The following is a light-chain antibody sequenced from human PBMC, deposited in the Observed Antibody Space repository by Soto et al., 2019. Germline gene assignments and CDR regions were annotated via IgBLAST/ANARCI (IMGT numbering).Light chain of an antibody. V-gene: IGKV1-39*01. CDR2: ESS. CDR3: QHSSLYLTT. J-gene: IGKJ5*01. Sequence: DIQLTQSPPSLSASVGDRVTITCRASQAISPFLNWYQCNPGKPPKLLIYESSNLRGGVSSRFSGSGSGTDFTLTIDSLQSDGFATDYFQHSSLYLTTFGQGTRL. CDR1: QAISPF.